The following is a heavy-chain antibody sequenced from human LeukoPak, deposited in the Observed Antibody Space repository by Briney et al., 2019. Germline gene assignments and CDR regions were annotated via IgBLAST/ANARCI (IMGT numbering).Heavy chain of an antibody. D-gene: IGHD3-22*01. CDR1: GYTFSSYG. Sequence: GGSLRLSCAASGYTFSSYGMNWVRQAPGKGLEWVSGISGSGGTTYYADSVKGRFTISRDNSKNSLSLQVSSLRAEDTAVYYCAKTNGYYSDWGQGTLVTVSS. CDR2: ISGSGGTT. CDR3: AKTNGYYSD. V-gene: IGHV3-23*01. J-gene: IGHJ4*02.